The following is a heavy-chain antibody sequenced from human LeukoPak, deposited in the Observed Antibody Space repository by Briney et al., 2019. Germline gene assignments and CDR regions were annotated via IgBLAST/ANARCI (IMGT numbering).Heavy chain of an antibody. Sequence: PGGSLRLSFAAPGFTFTNAWMTWVRQAPGKGLEWVARIKTKSDGGTTDYAAAVKGRFTISRDDSKNTLSLRMNSLKSKDTAVYYCATYMVRGGDPRYWGQGTLVTVSS. V-gene: IGHV3-15*01. D-gene: IGHD3-10*01. J-gene: IGHJ4*02. CDR3: ATYMVRGGDPRY. CDR1: GFTFTNAW. CDR2: IKTKSDGGTT.